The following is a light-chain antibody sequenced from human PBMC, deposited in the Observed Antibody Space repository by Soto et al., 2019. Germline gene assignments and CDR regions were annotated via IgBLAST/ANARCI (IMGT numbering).Light chain of an antibody. Sequence: QSALTQPRSVSGSPGHSVTISCSGTSSDVGDYNYVSWSQQYPGKAPKLLIYDVSKRPSGVPDPFSGSKSGSTASLTISGLQAEDEADYYCAAWDDSLNGVVFGGGTQLTVL. CDR1: SSDVGDYNY. CDR3: AAWDDSLNGVV. V-gene: IGLV2-11*01. CDR2: DVS. J-gene: IGLJ2*01.